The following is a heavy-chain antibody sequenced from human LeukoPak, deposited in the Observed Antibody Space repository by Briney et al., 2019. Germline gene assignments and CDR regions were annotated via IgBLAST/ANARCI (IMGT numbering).Heavy chain of an antibody. V-gene: IGHV3-23*01. J-gene: IGHJ4*02. Sequence: PGGSLRLSCAASGFTFSSYAMSWVRQAPGKGLEWVSAISGSGGSTYYADSVKGRFTISRDNSKNTLYLQMNSLRAEDTAVYYCAKVAHYYGSGNYYEYYFDYWGQGTLVTVSS. D-gene: IGHD3-10*01. CDR2: ISGSGGST. CDR1: GFTFSSYA. CDR3: AKVAHYYGSGNYYEYYFDY.